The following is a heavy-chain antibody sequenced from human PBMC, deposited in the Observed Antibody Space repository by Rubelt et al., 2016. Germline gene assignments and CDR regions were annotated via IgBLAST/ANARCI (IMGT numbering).Heavy chain of an antibody. Sequence: EVQLVPSGAEVKKRGESLKISCKGSGFSFTKYWIGWVRQKPGKGLEWRGVIAPCDSETGYNPCFTGRVPISVNKSISTAYLQWGSRKASDTARYYGASEWEHNAVDIWGQETKVSVSS. CDR3: ASEWEHNAVDI. CDR2: IAPCDSET. J-gene: IGHJ3*02. V-gene: IGHV5-51*01. CDR1: GFSFTKYW. D-gene: IGHD1-26*01.